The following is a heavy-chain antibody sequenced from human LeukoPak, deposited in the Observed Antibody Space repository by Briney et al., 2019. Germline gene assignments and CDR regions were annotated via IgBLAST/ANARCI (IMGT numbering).Heavy chain of an antibody. CDR1: GFTFSSYA. Sequence: EAGGSLRLSCAASGFTFSSYAMTWVRQAPGKGLEWVSAISASGGSTYYADSVKGRFTISRDNSKNTLYLQMNSVTAEATPLYHCARGGYFEISGYPNFEYWGQGTLVTVPS. J-gene: IGHJ4*02. CDR2: ISASGGST. V-gene: IGHV3-23*01. CDR3: ARGGYFEISGYPNFEY. D-gene: IGHD3-22*01.